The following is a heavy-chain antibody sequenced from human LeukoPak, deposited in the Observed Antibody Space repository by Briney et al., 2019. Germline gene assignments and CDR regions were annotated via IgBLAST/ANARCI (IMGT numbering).Heavy chain of an antibody. J-gene: IGHJ3*02. D-gene: IGHD2-15*01. V-gene: IGHV4-59*12. CDR2: IYYSGST. CDR1: GGSISSYY. CDR3: AREPIVVVVAATPGAFDI. Sequence: PSETLSLTCTVSGGSISSYYWSWIRQPPGKGLEWIGYIYYSGSTNYDPSLKSRVTISVDTSKNQFSLKLSSVTAADTAVYYCAREPIVVVVAATPGAFDIWGQGTMVTVSS.